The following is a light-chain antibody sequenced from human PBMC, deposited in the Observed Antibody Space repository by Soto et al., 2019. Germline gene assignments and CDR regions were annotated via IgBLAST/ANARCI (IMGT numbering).Light chain of an antibody. CDR3: QSYDTSLSAWV. CDR2: ANT. J-gene: IGLJ3*02. Sequence: QSVLTQSPSVSGAPGQRVTISCTGSRSNIGAGYDVHWYQQLPGTAPKLLIYANTNRPSGVPDRFSGSKSGTSASLAITGLHAEDEADYYCQSYDTSLSAWVFGGGTKLTVL. V-gene: IGLV1-40*01. CDR1: RSNIGAGYD.